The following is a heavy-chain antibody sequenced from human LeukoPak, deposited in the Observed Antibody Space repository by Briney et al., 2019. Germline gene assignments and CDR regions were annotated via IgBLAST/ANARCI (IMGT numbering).Heavy chain of an antibody. Sequence: PGGSLRLSCAGSGFFFSGYWMTWVRQAPGKGLEWVGNINQDGGKKYYADSVKGRFTISRDEAKNSLYLQMNSLRVEDTAIYYCARGPYFDWLFDYWGQGTLVTVSS. J-gene: IGHJ4*02. V-gene: IGHV3-7*03. D-gene: IGHD3-9*01. CDR2: INQDGGKK. CDR3: ARGPYFDWLFDY. CDR1: GFFFSGYW.